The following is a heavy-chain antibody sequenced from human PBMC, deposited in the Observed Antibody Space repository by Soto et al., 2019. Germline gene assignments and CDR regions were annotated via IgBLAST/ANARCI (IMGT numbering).Heavy chain of an antibody. Sequence: SETLSLTCTVSGGSISSGGYYWSWIRQHPGKGLEWIGYIYYSGSTYYNPSLKSRVTISVDTSKNQFSLKLSSVTAADTAVYYCARVVTMVRGQARAFDIWGQGTMVTVSS. J-gene: IGHJ3*02. V-gene: IGHV4-31*03. D-gene: IGHD3-10*01. CDR2: IYYSGST. CDR3: ARVVTMVRGQARAFDI. CDR1: GGSISSGGYY.